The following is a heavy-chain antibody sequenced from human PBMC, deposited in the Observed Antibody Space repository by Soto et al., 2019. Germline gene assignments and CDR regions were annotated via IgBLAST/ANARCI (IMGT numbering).Heavy chain of an antibody. Sequence: QVQLVQSGAEVKKPGASVKVSCKASGYTFTAYYIHWVRQAPGQGLEWMGWINPNSGGTKYAQKFQGRVMMTRDTSSTTAYMDLSRLRSDDTAVFYCATGYTYGAYNFDYWGQGALVTVSS. V-gene: IGHV1-2*02. CDR1: GYTFTAYY. J-gene: IGHJ4*02. D-gene: IGHD5-18*01. CDR3: ATGYTYGAYNFDY. CDR2: INPNSGGT.